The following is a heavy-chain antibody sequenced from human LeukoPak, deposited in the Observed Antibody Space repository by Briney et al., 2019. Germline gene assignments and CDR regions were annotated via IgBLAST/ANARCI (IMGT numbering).Heavy chain of an antibody. CDR1: VGAFSSYA. V-gene: IGHV1-69*13. J-gene: IGHJ5*02. CDR3: ARDPGGDLPVVVPAGWFDP. Sequence: ASVKVSCKASVGAFSSYAISWVRQAPGQGLEWMGGIIPIFGTANYAQKFQGRVTITADESTSTAYMELSSLRSEDTAVYYCARDPGGDLPVVVPAGWFDPWGQGTLVTVSS. D-gene: IGHD2-2*01. CDR2: IIPIFGTA.